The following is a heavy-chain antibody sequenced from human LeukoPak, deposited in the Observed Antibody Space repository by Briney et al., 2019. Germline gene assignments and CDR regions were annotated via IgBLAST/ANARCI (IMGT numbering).Heavy chain of an antibody. J-gene: IGHJ6*02. Sequence: SETLSPTCAVSGGSISGFYWTWIRQPPGKGLEFIGQIHYSGSTDYNPSLKSRITMSVDTSKNQFFLSLNSVTAVDTAVYYCAKFGLYYNMDVWGQGATVTVSS. CDR1: GGSISGFY. D-gene: IGHD3-16*01. CDR2: IHYSGST. CDR3: AKFGLYYNMDV. V-gene: IGHV4-59*03.